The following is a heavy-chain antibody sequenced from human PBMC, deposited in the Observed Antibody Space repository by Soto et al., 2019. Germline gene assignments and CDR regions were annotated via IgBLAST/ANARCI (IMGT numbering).Heavy chain of an antibody. J-gene: IGHJ4*02. D-gene: IGHD1-20*01. CDR3: ATTRITGTTDY. CDR2: ISYDGSNK. CDR1: GFTFSSYG. Sequence: QVQLVESGGGVVQPGRSLRLSCAASGFTFSSYGVHWVRQAPGKGLEWVAVISYDGSNKYYAESVKGRFTISRDNSKNTLYLQMNSLRAEDTAVYYCATTRITGTTDYGGQGTLVTVSS. V-gene: IGHV3-30*03.